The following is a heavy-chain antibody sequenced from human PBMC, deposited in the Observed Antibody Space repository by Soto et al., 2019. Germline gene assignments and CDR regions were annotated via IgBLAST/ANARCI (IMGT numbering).Heavy chain of an antibody. Sequence: GGSLRLSCAASGFTFSSYAMSWVRQAPGKGLEWVSAISGSGGSTYYADSVKGRFTISRDNSKNTLYLQMNSLRAEDTAVYYCAKLATVYGSSTSCSDSWGQGTLVTVSS. CDR2: ISGSGGST. D-gene: IGHD2-2*01. V-gene: IGHV3-23*01. CDR1: GFTFSSYA. J-gene: IGHJ5*01. CDR3: AKLATVYGSSTSCSDS.